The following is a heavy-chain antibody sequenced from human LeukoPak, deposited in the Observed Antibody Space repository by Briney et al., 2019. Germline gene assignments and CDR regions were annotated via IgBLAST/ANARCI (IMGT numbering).Heavy chain of an antibody. CDR3: ARCGDYFHYYFDY. Sequence: SETLSLTCAVYGVSFSGYYLSWIRQPPGKGLEWIGEINHSGSTNYNPSLKSRVTISVDTSKNQFSLQLSSVTAADTAVYYCARCGDYFHYYFDYWGQGTLVTVSS. D-gene: IGHD4-17*01. CDR1: GVSFSGYY. J-gene: IGHJ4*02. V-gene: IGHV4-34*01. CDR2: INHSGST.